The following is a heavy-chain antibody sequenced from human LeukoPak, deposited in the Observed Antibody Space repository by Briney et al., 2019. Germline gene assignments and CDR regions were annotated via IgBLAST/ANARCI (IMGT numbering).Heavy chain of an antibody. D-gene: IGHD3-22*01. CDR2: SYNSGST. Sequence: SETLSLTCTVSGGSISSYYWSWIRQPPGKGLEWIGYSYNSGSTNSNPSLKSRVTISVDTSKSQFSQTLSSVTAADTAVHYCARITYYYASSGYYYPFPFDYWGQGTLVTVSS. CDR3: ARITYYYASSGYYYPFPFDY. J-gene: IGHJ4*02. CDR1: GGSISSYY. V-gene: IGHV4-59*12.